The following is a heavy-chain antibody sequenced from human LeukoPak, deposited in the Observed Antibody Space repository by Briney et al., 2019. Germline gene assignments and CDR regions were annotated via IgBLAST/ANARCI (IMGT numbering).Heavy chain of an antibody. V-gene: IGHV5-51*01. J-gene: IGHJ4*02. CDR2: IYPGDSDT. D-gene: IGHD6-19*01. Sequence: GESLKISCKGSGYSFTSYWIGWVRQMPGKGLEWMGIIYPGDSDTKYSPSFQGQVTISADKSISTAYLQWSSLKASDTAMYCCARTGYTSGWYVGSFDYWGQGTLVTVSS. CDR1: GYSFTSYW. CDR3: ARTGYTSGWYVGSFDY.